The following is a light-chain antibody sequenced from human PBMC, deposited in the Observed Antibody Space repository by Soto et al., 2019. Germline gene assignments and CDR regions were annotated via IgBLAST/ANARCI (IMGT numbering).Light chain of an antibody. J-gene: IGLJ3*02. CDR2: INN. CDR3: ATWDDNLNVCV. Sequence: QSVLTQPPSASGTPGQRVTISCSGGSSDIGRNVVYWYQHLPGTAPQLVIYINNQRPSGVPDRFSGSNSGTSASLAISGIQYEDEDHDYYATWDDNLNVCVFGGGTKLTVL. CDR1: SSDIGRNV. V-gene: IGLV1-44*01.